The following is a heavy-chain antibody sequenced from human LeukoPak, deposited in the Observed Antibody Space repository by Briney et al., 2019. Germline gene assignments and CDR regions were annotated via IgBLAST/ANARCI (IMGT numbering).Heavy chain of an antibody. D-gene: IGHD2-21*02. V-gene: IGHV3-48*03. Sequence: GGSLRLSCAASGFTFSSYEMNWVRQAPGEGLEWVSYISSSGSTIYYADSVKGRFTISRDNAKNSLYLQMNSLRAEDTAVYYCASAYCGGDCYPHWGQGTLVTVSS. J-gene: IGHJ4*02. CDR1: GFTFSSYE. CDR3: ASAYCGGDCYPH. CDR2: ISSSGSTI.